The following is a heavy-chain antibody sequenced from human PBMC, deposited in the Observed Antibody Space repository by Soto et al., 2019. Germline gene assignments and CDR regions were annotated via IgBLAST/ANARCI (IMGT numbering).Heavy chain of an antibody. CDR3: ARECTFGHRCVDY. CDR2: ISGNGVST. J-gene: IGHJ4*02. CDR1: GFTFGNYV. V-gene: IGHV3-23*01. D-gene: IGHD3-16*01. Sequence: PGGSLRLSCAASGFTFGNYVMNWVRQAPGKGLEWVSSISGNGVSTYYADSVKGRFTVSRDNSRNTLYLQMNSLRAEDTAVYYCARECTFGHRCVDYWGQGTPVTVSS.